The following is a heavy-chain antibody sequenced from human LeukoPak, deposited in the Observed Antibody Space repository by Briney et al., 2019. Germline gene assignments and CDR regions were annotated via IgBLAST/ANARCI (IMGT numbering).Heavy chain of an antibody. CDR3: ARERGYCSSTSCRDAFDI. D-gene: IGHD2-2*01. J-gene: IGHJ3*02. CDR1: GGSFSGYY. Sequence: SETLSLTCAVYGGSFSGYYWSWIRQPPGKGLEWIGEINHSGSTNYNPSLKSRVTISVDTSKNQFSLKLSSVTAADTAVYYCARERGYCSSTSCRDAFDIWGQGTMVTVSS. V-gene: IGHV4-34*01. CDR2: INHSGST.